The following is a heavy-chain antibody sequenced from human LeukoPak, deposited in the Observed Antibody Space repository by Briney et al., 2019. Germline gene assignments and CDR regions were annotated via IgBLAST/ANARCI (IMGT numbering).Heavy chain of an antibody. CDR3: ARIPVIAANLGWFDP. Sequence: ASVKVSCKASGYTFTGYYMHWVRQAPGQGPGWMGWINPNSGGTNYAQKFQGRVTMTTDTSISTGYMELSSLRFDDTAVYYCARIPVIAANLGWFDPWGQGTLVTVSS. CDR1: GYTFTGYY. J-gene: IGHJ5*02. D-gene: IGHD2-15*01. CDR2: INPNSGGT. V-gene: IGHV1-2*02.